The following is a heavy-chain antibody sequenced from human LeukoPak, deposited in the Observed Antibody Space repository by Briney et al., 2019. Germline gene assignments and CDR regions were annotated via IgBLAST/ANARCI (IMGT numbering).Heavy chain of an antibody. CDR3: ARGSDSYGYWYFDY. V-gene: IGHV3-21*01. J-gene: IGHJ4*02. Sequence: GGSLRLSCAASGFTFSTYAMSWVRQAPGKGLEWVSSISSSRNYIYYADSVKGRFTISRDNAKNSVYLQMNDLRAEDTAVFYCARGSDSYGYWYFDYWGQGTLVTVSS. CDR1: GFTFSTYA. D-gene: IGHD3-22*01. CDR2: ISSSRNYI.